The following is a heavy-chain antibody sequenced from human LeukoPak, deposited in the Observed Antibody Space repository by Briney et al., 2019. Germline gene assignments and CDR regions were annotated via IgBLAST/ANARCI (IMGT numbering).Heavy chain of an antibody. CDR1: GGSFSAYY. CDR3: ARLPPQYVFFDF. J-gene: IGHJ4*02. Sequence: PSETLSLTCAVYGGSFSAYYWGWIRQPPGKGLEWIGEINHSGSTNYNPSLKSRVSISVDMSKNQFSLKLSSVTAADTAVYYCARLPPQYVFFDFWDQGTLVTVSS. CDR2: INHSGST. V-gene: IGHV4-34*01. D-gene: IGHD4-11*01.